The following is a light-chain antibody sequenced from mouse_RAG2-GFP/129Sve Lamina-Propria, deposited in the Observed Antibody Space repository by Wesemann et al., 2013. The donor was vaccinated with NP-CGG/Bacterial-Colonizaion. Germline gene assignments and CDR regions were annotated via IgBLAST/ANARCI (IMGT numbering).Light chain of an antibody. CDR1: QSLLYTNGKTY. V-gene: IGKV1-133*01. J-gene: IGKJ4*01. Sequence: DVVMTQTPLTLSVTIGQPASISCKSSQSLLYTNGKTYLNWLLQRPGQSPKRLIYLVSKLDSGVPDRFSGSGSGTDFTLKISRVEAEDLGVYYCLQSTHFPPFTFGSGTKLEIK. CDR3: LQSTHFPPFT. CDR2: LVS.